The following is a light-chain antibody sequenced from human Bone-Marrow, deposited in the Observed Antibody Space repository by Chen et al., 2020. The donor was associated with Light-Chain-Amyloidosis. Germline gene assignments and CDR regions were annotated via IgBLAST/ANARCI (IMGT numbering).Light chain of an antibody. V-gene: IGLV1-47*01. CDR2: GND. CDR1: SSNIGSSY. CDR3: AAWDGSLSRLL. J-gene: IGLJ2*01. Sequence: QSLLPQPPSAPGTPGQGVTISCSGRSSNIGSSYVYWYQQVPGTAPRLLIKGNDRRPSWVPDRFSGSKSGTSASLAISGLRSEDEADYYCAAWDGSLSRLLFGGGTRLTVL.